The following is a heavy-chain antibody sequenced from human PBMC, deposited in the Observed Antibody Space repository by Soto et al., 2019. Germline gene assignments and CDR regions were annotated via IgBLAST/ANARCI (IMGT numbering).Heavy chain of an antibody. CDR2: ISDSGYDT. CDR1: GVTFSTYG. Sequence: GGSLRLSCAASGVTFSTYGMRWVRQAPNEGLEWVSSISDSGYDTWYADSVRGRFTISRDNSRQMLYLEMNSLRVEDTAVYFCAHRHKYATDYPGQAPL. CDR3: AHRHKYATDY. V-gene: IGHV3-23*01. J-gene: IGHJ4*02. D-gene: IGHD2-2*01.